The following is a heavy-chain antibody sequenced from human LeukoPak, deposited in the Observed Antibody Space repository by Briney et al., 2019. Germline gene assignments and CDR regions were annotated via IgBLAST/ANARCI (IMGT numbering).Heavy chain of an antibody. V-gene: IGHV3-21*01. CDR1: GFTFSSYS. CDR3: ARDVIAVAGLFDY. D-gene: IGHD6-19*01. CDR2: ITSSGYI. J-gene: IGHJ4*02. Sequence: GGSLRLSCAASGFTFSSYSMNWVRQAPGKGLEWVSCITSSGYIYYGDSVKGRFTISRDNAKNSLYLQMNSLRAEDTAVYYCARDVIAVAGLFDYWGQGTLVTVSS.